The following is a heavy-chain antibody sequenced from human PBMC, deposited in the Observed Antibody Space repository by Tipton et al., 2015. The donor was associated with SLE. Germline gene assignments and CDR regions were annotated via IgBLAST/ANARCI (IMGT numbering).Heavy chain of an antibody. D-gene: IGHD2-15*01. J-gene: IGHJ3*02. CDR3: ARKTAYCSGADCYIDAFDI. CDR2: IYNSGGT. Sequence: TLSLTCTVSGGSISTGGYYWSWIRQHPGKSLEWIGCIYNSGGTDYNPSLKSRVTISADTSKNHFSLNLSSVTAADTAVYYCARKTAYCSGADCYIDAFDIWGQGTMVIVSS. CDR1: GGSISTGGYY. V-gene: IGHV4-31*03.